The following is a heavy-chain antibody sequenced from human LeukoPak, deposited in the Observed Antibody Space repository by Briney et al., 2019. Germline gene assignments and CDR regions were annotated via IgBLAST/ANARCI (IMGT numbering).Heavy chain of an antibody. J-gene: IGHJ4*02. V-gene: IGHV4-59*01. CDR1: GGSISSYY. CDR2: IYYSGST. D-gene: IGHD2-15*01. Sequence: SETLSLTCTVSGGSISSYYWSWIRQPPGKGLEWIGYIYYSGSTNYNPSLKSRVTISVDTSKNQFSLKLSSVTAADTAVYYCARGTPAGYCSGGSCYSIDYWGQGTLVTVSS. CDR3: ARGTPAGYCSGGSCYSIDY.